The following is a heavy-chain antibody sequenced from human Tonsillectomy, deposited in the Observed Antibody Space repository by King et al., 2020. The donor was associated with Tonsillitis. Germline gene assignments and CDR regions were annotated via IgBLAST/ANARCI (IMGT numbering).Heavy chain of an antibody. D-gene: IGHD4-23*01. CDR2: ISYDGNIK. V-gene: IGHV3-30-3*01. CDR1: GFTFSSYA. CDR3: ARDYGGNSIYWYFDL. Sequence: VQLMESGGGVVQPGRSLRVSCAASGFTFSSYAIHWVRQAPGKGLEWVAVISYDGNIKYYADSVRGRFTISRDNSKNTLYLQMNSLRAEDTAVYYCARDYGGNSIYWYFDLWGRGTLVTVSS. J-gene: IGHJ2*01.